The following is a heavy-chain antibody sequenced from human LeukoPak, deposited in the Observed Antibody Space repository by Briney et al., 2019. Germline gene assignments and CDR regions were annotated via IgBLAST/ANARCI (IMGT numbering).Heavy chain of an antibody. CDR1: GFTFSSYW. Sequence: PGGSLRLSCAASGFTFSSYWMSWVRQAPGKGLEWVANIKQDGSEKYYVDSVKGRFTISRDNAKNSLYLQMNSLRAEDTAAYYCARVPMFSSWYRWYFDLWGRGTLVTVSS. J-gene: IGHJ2*01. CDR2: IKQDGSEK. D-gene: IGHD6-13*01. CDR3: ARVPMFSSWYRWYFDL. V-gene: IGHV3-7*01.